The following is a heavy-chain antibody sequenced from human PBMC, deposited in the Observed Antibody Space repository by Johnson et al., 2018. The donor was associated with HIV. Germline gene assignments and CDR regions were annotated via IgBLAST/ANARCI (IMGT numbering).Heavy chain of an antibody. V-gene: IGHV3-30*18. J-gene: IGHJ3*02. D-gene: IGHD1-26*01. Sequence: QEQLVESGGGVVQPGRSLRLSCVASRFTFSSYGMHWVRQAPGKGLEWVVVISYDGANKYYADSVKGRFTMSRDNSKNTLYRQMHSLRAEDTAVYYCAKDVGDAVGTTHDAFDIWGQGTTVTVSS. CDR2: ISYDGANK. CDR3: AKDVGDAVGTTHDAFDI. CDR1: RFTFSSYG.